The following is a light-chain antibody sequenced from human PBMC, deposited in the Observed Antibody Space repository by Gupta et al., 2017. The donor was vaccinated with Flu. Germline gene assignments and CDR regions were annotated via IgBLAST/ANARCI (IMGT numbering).Light chain of an antibody. V-gene: IGLV4-69*01. J-gene: IGLJ2*01. CDR1: SGPSNYA. Sequence: QLVVTHSPSASASLGASVALTCTLSSGPSNYAIAWHQQQPDKGPRFLMKLNSDGTHSNGDGIPDRFSGFSSGAERYLIISSLQSEDEATYYCQTWGTGIRVFGGGTKLTVL. CDR2: LNSDGTH. CDR3: QTWGTGIRV.